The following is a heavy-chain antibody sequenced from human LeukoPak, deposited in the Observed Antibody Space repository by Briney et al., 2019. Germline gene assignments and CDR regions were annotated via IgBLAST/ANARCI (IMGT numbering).Heavy chain of an antibody. CDR2: INHSGST. CDR1: GGSFSGYY. Sequence: SETLSLTCAVYGGSFSGYYWSWIRQPPGKGLEWIGEINHSGSTNYNPSLKSRVTISVDTSKNQFSLKLSSVTAADTAVYYCARHEPYYDSSGYDYYYFDYWGQGTLVTVSS. V-gene: IGHV4-34*01. CDR3: ARHEPYYDSSGYDYYYFDY. D-gene: IGHD3-22*01. J-gene: IGHJ4*02.